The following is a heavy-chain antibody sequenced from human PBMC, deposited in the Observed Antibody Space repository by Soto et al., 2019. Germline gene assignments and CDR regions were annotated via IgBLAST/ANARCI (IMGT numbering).Heavy chain of an antibody. J-gene: IGHJ4*02. CDR2: ISGSSSYI. CDR1: GFTFSSYN. D-gene: IGHD6-13*01. CDR3: ARDSSSWYY. Sequence: EVQLVESGGGLVKPGGSLRLSCAASGFTFSSYNMNWVRQAPGKGLEWVSSISGSSSYIYYSDSVKGRFTISRDNAKNSLYLQRNSLRAGDTAVYFCARDSSSWYYWGQGTLVTVSS. V-gene: IGHV3-21*01.